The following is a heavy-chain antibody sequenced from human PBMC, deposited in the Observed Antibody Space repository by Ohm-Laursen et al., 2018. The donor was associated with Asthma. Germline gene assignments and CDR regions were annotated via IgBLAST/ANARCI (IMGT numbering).Heavy chain of an antibody. D-gene: IGHD3-3*01. CDR1: GFTFSTSG. J-gene: IGHJ6*02. CDR3: ARDQTPILEWLLYPYYYYGMDV. Sequence: SLRLSCAASGFTFSTSGMHWVRQAPGKGLFWVAVISYDGSYKNYADSVKGRFTISRDNSMHTLYLQMDSLRTEDTAVYYCARDQTPILEWLLYPYYYYGMDVWGQGTTVTVSS. V-gene: IGHV3-30*03. CDR2: ISYDGSYK.